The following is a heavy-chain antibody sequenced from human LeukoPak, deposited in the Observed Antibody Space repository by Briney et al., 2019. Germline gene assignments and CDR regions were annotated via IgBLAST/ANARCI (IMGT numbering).Heavy chain of an antibody. CDR3: ARRSGYDFWSGYYGFAFDI. CDR1: GGSISSYY. CDR2: TYYSGST. J-gene: IGHJ3*02. Sequence: SETLSLTCTVAGGSISSYYWSWIRQPPGKGLEWIRYTYYSGSTNYNPSLKSQVTISVDTSKNQFSLKLSSVTAADTAVYYCARRSGYDFWSGYYGFAFDIWGQGTMVTVSS. V-gene: IGHV4-59*01. D-gene: IGHD3-3*01.